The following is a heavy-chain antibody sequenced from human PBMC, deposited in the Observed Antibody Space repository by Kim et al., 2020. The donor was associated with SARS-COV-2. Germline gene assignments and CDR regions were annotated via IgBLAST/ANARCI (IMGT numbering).Heavy chain of an antibody. J-gene: IGHJ4*02. CDR3: TTVFYSWSVVVVPAADG. Sequence: VKGRFTISRDDSKNTLYLQMNSLKTEDTAVYYCTTVFYSWSVVVVPAADGWGQGTLVTVSS. D-gene: IGHD2-2*01. V-gene: IGHV3-15*01.